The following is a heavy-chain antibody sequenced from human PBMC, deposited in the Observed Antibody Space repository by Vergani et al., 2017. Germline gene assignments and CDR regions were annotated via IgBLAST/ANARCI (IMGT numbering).Heavy chain of an antibody. J-gene: IGHJ4*02. CDR1: GFTFTNFA. V-gene: IGHV3-23*01. CDR3: AKDNVPGYYDSSGYCDY. CDR2: ISGSGGFT. Sequence: EVQLLESGGNLVQPGGSLRLSCAASGFTFTNFAMTWVRQAPGEGLEWVSGISGSGGFTYYADSVKCRFTISRDNSKNTMFLQMNTLRAEDTAVYYCAKDNVPGYYDSSGYCDYWGQGTLVTVSS. D-gene: IGHD3-22*01.